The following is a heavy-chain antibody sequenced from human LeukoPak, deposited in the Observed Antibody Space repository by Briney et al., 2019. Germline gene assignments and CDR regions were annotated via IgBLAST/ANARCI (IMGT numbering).Heavy chain of an antibody. CDR1: GYTFTSYA. CDR2: INTNTGNP. V-gene: IGHV7-4-1*02. CDR3: ARRLYSRSSYVFDI. Sequence: ASVKVSCKASGYTFTSYAMNWVRQAPGQGLEWMGWINTNTGNPTYAQGFTGRFVFSLDTSVSTAYLQISSLKAEDTAIYYCARRLYSRSSYVFDIWGQGTKVTVS. D-gene: IGHD6-13*01. J-gene: IGHJ3*02.